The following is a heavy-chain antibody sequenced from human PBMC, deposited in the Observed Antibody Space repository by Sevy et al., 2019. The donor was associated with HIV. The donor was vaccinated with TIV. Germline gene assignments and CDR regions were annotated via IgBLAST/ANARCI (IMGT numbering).Heavy chain of an antibody. V-gene: IGHV4-61*01. D-gene: IGHD2-2*01. CDR2: IYYSGST. J-gene: IGHJ5*02. CDR1: GGSVSSGSYY. CDR3: ARYCSSTSCYWGFDP. Sequence: SETLSLTCTVSGGSVSSGSYYWSWIRQPPGKGLEWIGYIYYSGSTNYNPSLKRRVTISVDTSKNQFSLKLSSVTAAETAGYYCARYCSSTSCYWGFDPWGQGTLVTVSS.